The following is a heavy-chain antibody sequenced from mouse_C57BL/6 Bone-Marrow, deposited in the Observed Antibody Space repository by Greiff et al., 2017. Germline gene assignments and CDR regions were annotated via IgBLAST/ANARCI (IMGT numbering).Heavy chain of an antibody. D-gene: IGHD2-1*01. J-gene: IGHJ4*01. CDR1: GYTFTSYW. CDR3: ARNGGNYPMDY. Sequence: QVQLQQPGTELVKPGASVKLSCKASGYTFTSYWMHWVKQRPGQGLEWIGNINPSNGGTNYNEKFKSKAPLTVDTSSNTAYMQLSRLTSEDSAVYYCARNGGNYPMDYWGQGTSVTVSS. V-gene: IGHV1-53*01. CDR2: INPSNGGT.